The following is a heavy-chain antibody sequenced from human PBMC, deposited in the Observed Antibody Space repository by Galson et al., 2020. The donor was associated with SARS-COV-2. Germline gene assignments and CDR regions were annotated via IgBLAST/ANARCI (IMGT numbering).Heavy chain of an antibody. J-gene: IGHJ4*02. CDR2: ISYDGSNK. Sequence: GESLKISCAASGFTFSSYAMHWVRQAPGKGLEWVAVISYDGSNKYYADSVKGRFTISRDNSKNTLYLQMNSLRAKDTAVYYCATPDYDYVWGSYVAQYYFDYWGQGTLVTVSS. CDR3: ATPDYDYVWGSYVAQYYFDY. CDR1: GFTFSSYA. D-gene: IGHD3-16*01. V-gene: IGHV3-30*04.